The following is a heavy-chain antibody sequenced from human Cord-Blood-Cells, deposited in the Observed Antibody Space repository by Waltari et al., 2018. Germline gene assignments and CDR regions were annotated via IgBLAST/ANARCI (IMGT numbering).Heavy chain of an antibody. CDR1: GGTFSSYA. Sequence: QVQLVQSGAEVKKPGSSVKVSCKASGGTFSSYAISWVRQAPGQGLEWMGRIIPILGIANYAQKVQGRVTITADKSTSTAYMELSSLRSEDTAVYYCARGARLEWLLFDYWGQGTLVTVSS. V-gene: IGHV1-69*09. CDR2: IIPILGIA. D-gene: IGHD3-3*01. J-gene: IGHJ4*02. CDR3: ARGARLEWLLFDY.